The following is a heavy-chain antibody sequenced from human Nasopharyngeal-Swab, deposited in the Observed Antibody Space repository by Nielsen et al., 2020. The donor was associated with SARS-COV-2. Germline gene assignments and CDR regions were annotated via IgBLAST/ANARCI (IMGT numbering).Heavy chain of an antibody. CDR3: ARIRRQQLANGVGWFDP. CDR1: GFSLSTSGMC. CDR2: IDWDDDK. V-gene: IGHV2-70*01. D-gene: IGHD6-13*01. J-gene: IGHJ5*02. Sequence: SGPTLVKPTQTLTLTCTFSGFSLSTSGMCGSWIRQPPGKALEWLALIDWDDDKYYSTSLNTRVTISKDTSKNQVVLTMTNMDPVDTATYYCARIRRQQLANGVGWFDPWGQGTLVTVSS.